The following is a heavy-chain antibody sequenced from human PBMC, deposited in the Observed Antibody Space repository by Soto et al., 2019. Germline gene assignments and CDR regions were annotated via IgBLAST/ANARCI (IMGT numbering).Heavy chain of an antibody. CDR3: ARLYGCSSSWPVQYYYYGMDV. D-gene: IGHD6-13*01. J-gene: IGHJ6*02. V-gene: IGHV3-48*03. CDR2: ISSSGSSI. Sequence: GGSRRLTCAASGFTFSSYEMNWVSQAPGNRLERAAYISSSGSSIYYADSVRGRFTISRDNAKNSLYLQMKSPRAEDTAVYYCARLYGCSSSWPVQYYYYGMDVWGQGTTVTVSS. CDR1: GFTFSSYE.